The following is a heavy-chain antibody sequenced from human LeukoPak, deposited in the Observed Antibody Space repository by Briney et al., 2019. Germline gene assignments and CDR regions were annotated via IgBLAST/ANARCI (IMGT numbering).Heavy chain of an antibody. CDR2: MNPNRGNT. CDR1: GYTFTSYD. J-gene: IGHJ6*03. CDR3: ARSTAGVYVYYYYYYMDV. V-gene: IGHV1-8*01. D-gene: IGHD6-13*01. Sequence: ASVKVSCKASGYTFTSYDINWVRQATGQGLEWMGWMNPNRGNTVYAQKFQGRVTMTRNTSISTAYMELSSLRSEDTAVYYCARSTAGVYVYYYYYYMDVWGKGTTVTVSS.